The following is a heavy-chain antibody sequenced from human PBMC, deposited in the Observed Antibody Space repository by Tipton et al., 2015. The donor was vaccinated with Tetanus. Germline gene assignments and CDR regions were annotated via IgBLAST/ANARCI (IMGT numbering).Heavy chain of an antibody. CDR1: GGSISSGGYS. Sequence: LRLSCAVSGGSISSGGYSWSWIRQPPGKGLEWIGYIYHSGSTYYNPSLKSRVTISVDRSKNQFSLKLSSVTAADTAVYYCARRLRDSRDGVILAFDIWGQGTMVTVSS. V-gene: IGHV4-30-2*01. J-gene: IGHJ3*02. D-gene: IGHD3-22*01. CDR3: ARRLRDSRDGVILAFDI. CDR2: IYHSGST.